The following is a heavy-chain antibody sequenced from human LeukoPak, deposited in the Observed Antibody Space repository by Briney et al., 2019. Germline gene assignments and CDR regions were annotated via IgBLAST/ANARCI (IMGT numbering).Heavy chain of an antibody. D-gene: IGHD6-13*01. CDR3: ARDPSAAAFDY. V-gene: IGHV3-21*01. J-gene: IGHJ4*02. Sequence: GGSLRLSCAASGFTFSSYWMSWVRQAPGKGLEWVSSISSSSSYIYYADSVKGRFTISRDNAKNSLYLQMNSLRAEDTAVYYCARDPSAAAFDYWGQGTLVTVSS. CDR1: GFTFSSYW. CDR2: ISSSSSYI.